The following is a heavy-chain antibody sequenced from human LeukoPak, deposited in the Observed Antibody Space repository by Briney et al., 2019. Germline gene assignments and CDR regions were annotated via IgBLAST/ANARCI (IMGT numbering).Heavy chain of an antibody. CDR3: AREDYGDLTYYYGMDV. V-gene: IGHV4-31*03. Sequence: SQTLSLTCTVSGGSISSGGYYWSWIRQHPGKGLEWIGYIYYSGSTYYNPSLKSRVTMSVDTSKNQFSLKLSSVTAADTAVYYCAREDYGDLTYYYGMDVWGQGTTVTVSS. D-gene: IGHD4-17*01. J-gene: IGHJ6*02. CDR1: GGSISSGGYY. CDR2: IYYSGST.